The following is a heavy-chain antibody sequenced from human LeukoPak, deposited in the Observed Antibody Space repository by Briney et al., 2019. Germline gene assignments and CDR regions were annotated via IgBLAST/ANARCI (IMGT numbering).Heavy chain of an antibody. CDR3: ASDCGGDCYSLDY. Sequence: PGGSLRLSCAASGFTFSSYGMHWLRQAPGKGLEGVAVISYDGSNKYYADSVKGRFTISRDNSKNTLYLQMNSLRAEDTAVYYCASDCGGDCYSLDYWGQGTLVTVSS. V-gene: IGHV3-30*03. CDR2: ISYDGSNK. D-gene: IGHD2-21*02. CDR1: GFTFSSYG. J-gene: IGHJ4*02.